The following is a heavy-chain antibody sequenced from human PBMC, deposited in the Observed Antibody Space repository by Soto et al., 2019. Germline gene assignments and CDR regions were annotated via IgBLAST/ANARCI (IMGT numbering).Heavy chain of an antibody. Sequence: QVQLVESGGGVVQPGRSLRLSCAASGFTFSSYAMHCVRQVPGKGREWVADKSYDGSNKYYADSVKGRFTISRDNSKNTLYLQMNSLRAEDTAVYYCARPLWRDDYNWGYFDLWGRGTLVTVSS. CDR3: ARPLWRDDYNWGYFDL. D-gene: IGHD4-4*01. J-gene: IGHJ2*01. V-gene: IGHV3-30-3*01. CDR1: GFTFSSYA. CDR2: KSYDGSNK.